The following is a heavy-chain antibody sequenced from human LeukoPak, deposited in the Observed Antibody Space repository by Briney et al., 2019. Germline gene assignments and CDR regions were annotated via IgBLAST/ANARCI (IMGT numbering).Heavy chain of an antibody. D-gene: IGHD6-13*01. CDR3: ARVLAAAGFDP. CDR2: INPSSGGT. Sequence: ASVKVSCKASGYSFTAYYIHWVRQAPGQGLEWMGWINPSSGGTNYAQKFQGRVTMTRDTSISTAYMELSRLRSDDTAVYYCARVLAAAGFDPWGQGTLVTVSS. CDR1: GYSFTAYY. V-gene: IGHV1-2*02. J-gene: IGHJ5*02.